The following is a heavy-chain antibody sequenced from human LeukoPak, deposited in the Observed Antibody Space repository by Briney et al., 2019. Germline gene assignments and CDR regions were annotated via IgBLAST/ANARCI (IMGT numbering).Heavy chain of an antibody. J-gene: IGHJ4*02. Sequence: SETLSLTCTVSGGSISSGSYYWRWIRQPAGTGLEWIGRIYTSGSTNYNPSLKSRVTISVDTSKNQFSLKLSSVTAADTAVYYCARENSYGDYIDYWGQGTLVTVSS. CDR2: IYTSGST. D-gene: IGHD4-17*01. V-gene: IGHV4-61*02. CDR1: GGSISSGSYY. CDR3: ARENSYGDYIDY.